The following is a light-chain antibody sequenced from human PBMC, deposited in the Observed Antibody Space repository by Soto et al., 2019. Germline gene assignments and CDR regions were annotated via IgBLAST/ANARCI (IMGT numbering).Light chain of an antibody. J-gene: IGKJ4*01. Sequence: AIQLTQSPSSLSASVGDRVTITCWTSQGISSALAWYQQIPGKAPNLLIYDGSSLESGVPSRFSGSGSGTDFTLTISSLQPEDFATYYCQQFNSYPLTFGGGTKVEF. V-gene: IGKV1-13*02. CDR3: QQFNSYPLT. CDR2: DGS. CDR1: QGISSA.